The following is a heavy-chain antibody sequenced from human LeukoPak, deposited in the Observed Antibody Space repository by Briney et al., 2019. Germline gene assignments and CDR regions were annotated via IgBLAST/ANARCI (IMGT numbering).Heavy chain of an antibody. Sequence: ASVKVSCKVSGLSFIELSFHWVRQAPGQGLEWMGWISAYNGNTNYAQKLQGRVTMTTDTSTSTAYMELRSLRSDDTAVYYCARADYDSSGYFDYWGQGTLVTVSS. J-gene: IGHJ4*02. D-gene: IGHD3-22*01. CDR3: ARADYDSSGYFDY. V-gene: IGHV1-18*01. CDR2: ISAYNGNT. CDR1: GLSFIELS.